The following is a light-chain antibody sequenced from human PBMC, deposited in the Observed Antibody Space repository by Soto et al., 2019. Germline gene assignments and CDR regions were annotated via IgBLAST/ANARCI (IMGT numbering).Light chain of an antibody. CDR1: NIASKS. CDR3: HVWDSSSDHYV. Sequence: SYELTQSPSVPVAPGQTASITCGGNNIASKSVHWYQQRPGQAPVLVVHDDSDRPSGIPGRFSGSNSGNTATLTITRVEAGDEADYYCHVWDSSSDHYVFGTGTKGTVL. J-gene: IGLJ1*01. V-gene: IGLV3-21*02. CDR2: DDS.